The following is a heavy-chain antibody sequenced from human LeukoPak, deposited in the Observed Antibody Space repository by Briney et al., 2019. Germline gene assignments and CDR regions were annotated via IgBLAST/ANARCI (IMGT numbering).Heavy chain of an antibody. V-gene: IGHV3-7*01. CDR1: GFAFSDHW. J-gene: IGHJ4*02. CDR3: ARVGTWELQRVFDF. CDR2: INGEGNEK. D-gene: IGHD1-26*01. Sequence: GESLRLSCAPFGFAFSDHWMTWVRQAPGKGVEWVANINGEGNEKYYVDSVKGRFTISRDNAKNSVDLQMDSLRVEDTAGYYCARVGTWELQRVFDFWGQGTLVTVSS.